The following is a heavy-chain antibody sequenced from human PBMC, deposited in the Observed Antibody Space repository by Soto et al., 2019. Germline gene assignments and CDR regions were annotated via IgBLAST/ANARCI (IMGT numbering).Heavy chain of an antibody. V-gene: IGHV3-30-3*01. CDR3: ARDSDSSGLFDY. CDR1: GFPFSSYA. CDR2: ISYDGSNK. J-gene: IGHJ4*02. D-gene: IGHD3-22*01. Sequence: PGGSLRLSCAASGFPFSSYAMHWVRQAPGKGLEWVAVISYDGSNKYYADSVKGRFTISRDNSKNTLYLQMNSLRAEDTAVYYCARDSDSSGLFDYWGQGTLVTVSS.